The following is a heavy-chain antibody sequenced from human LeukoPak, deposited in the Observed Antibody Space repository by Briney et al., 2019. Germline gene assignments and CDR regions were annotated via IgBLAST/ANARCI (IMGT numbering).Heavy chain of an antibody. Sequence: HRASVKVSCKVSGYTLTELSMHWVRQAPGKGLEWMGGFDPEDGETIYAQKFQGRVTMTRDTSISTAYMELSRLRSDDTAVYYCARSDTGAFDYWGQGTLVTVSS. CDR1: GYTLTELS. CDR2: FDPEDGET. CDR3: ARSDTGAFDY. D-gene: IGHD3-9*01. J-gene: IGHJ4*02. V-gene: IGHV1-24*01.